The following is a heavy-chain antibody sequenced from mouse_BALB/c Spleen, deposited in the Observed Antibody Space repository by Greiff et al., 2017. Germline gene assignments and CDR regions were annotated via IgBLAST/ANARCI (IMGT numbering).Heavy chain of an antibody. J-gene: IGHJ4*01. V-gene: IGHV1-5*01. D-gene: IGHD2-3*01. CDR3: TRERDGYNDAMDY. CDR2: IYPGNRDT. Sequence: VQLQQSGTVLARPGASVKISCKASGYSFTSYWMHWVKQRPGQGLEWIGAIYPGNRDTSYNQKFKGKAKLTAVTSTSTAYMEHSSLTNEDSAVDYGTRERDGYNDAMDYWGQGTAVTVSS. CDR1: GYSFTSYW.